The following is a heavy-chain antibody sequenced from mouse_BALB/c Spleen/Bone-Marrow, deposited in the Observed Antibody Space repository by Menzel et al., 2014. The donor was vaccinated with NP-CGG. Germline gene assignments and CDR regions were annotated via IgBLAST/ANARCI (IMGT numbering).Heavy chain of an antibody. D-gene: IGHD1-1*01. Sequence: EVHLVESGGGLVQPGGSLRLSCATSGFTFTDYYMSWVRQTPGKALEWLGFIRNKANGYTTDYSVSVKGRFTISRDNAQSILYLQMNTMRAEDNATYYCARDENYDSYRYFDVWGAGATVTVSS. CDR3: ARDENYDSYRYFDV. CDR2: IRNKANGYTT. CDR1: GFTFTDYY. V-gene: IGHV7-3*02. J-gene: IGHJ1*01.